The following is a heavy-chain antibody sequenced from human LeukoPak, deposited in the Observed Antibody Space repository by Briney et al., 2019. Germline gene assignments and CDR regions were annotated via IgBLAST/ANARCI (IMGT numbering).Heavy chain of an antibody. CDR1: GGSISSGGYY. CDR2: IYHSGST. J-gene: IGHJ3*02. V-gene: IGHV4-30-2*01. CDR3: ARDIGYDSSGWDAFDI. Sequence: PSQTLSLTCTVSGGSISSGGYYWSWIRQPPGKGLEWIGYIYHSGSTYYNPSLKSRVTISVDRSKNQFSLKLSSVTAADTAVYYCARDIGYDSSGWDAFDIWGQGTMVTVSS. D-gene: IGHD3-22*01.